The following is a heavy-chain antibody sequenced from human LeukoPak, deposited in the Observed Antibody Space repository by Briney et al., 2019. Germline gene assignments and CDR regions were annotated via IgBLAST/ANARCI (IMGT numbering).Heavy chain of an antibody. CDR3: ARNGYNYGSDY. CDR1: GGSVSSGSYY. V-gene: IGHV4-31*03. CDR2: IYHSGST. Sequence: SETLSLTCTVSGGSVSSGSYYWSWIRQPPGKGLEWIGYIYHSGSTYYNPSLKSRVTISVDTSKNQFSLKLSSVTAADTAVYYCARNGYNYGSDYWGQGTLVIVSS. J-gene: IGHJ4*02. D-gene: IGHD5-18*01.